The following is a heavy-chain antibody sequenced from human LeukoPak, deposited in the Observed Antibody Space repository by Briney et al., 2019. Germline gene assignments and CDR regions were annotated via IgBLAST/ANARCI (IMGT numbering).Heavy chain of an antibody. CDR3: AKDRYYYGSGSYYSDY. D-gene: IGHD3-10*01. CDR1: GFTFSSYG. CDR2: IRYDGSNK. Sequence: PGGSLRLSCAASGFTFSSYGMHWVRQAPGKGLEWVAFIRYDGSNKYYADSVKGRFTISRDNSKNTLYLQMNSLRAEDTAVYYCAKDRYYYGSGSYYSDYWGQGTLVTVSS. V-gene: IGHV3-30*02. J-gene: IGHJ4*02.